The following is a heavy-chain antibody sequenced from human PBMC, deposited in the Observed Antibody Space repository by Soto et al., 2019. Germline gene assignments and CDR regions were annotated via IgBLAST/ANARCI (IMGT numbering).Heavy chain of an antibody. D-gene: IGHD1-1*01. CDR3: ARVERGTATTVVDAFDI. J-gene: IGHJ3*02. CDR2: MSHSGGT. CDR1: GGFVSSGSYY. V-gene: IGHV4-34*01. Sequence: QVQLQQWGAGLLKPSETLSLTCAVYGGFVSSGSYYWSWIRQPPGKGLEWIGEMSHSGGTHFNPSLKSRVTISVDTSKNKFSLKMSSVTAADTALYYCARVERGTATTVVDAFDIWGPGKMVTVSS.